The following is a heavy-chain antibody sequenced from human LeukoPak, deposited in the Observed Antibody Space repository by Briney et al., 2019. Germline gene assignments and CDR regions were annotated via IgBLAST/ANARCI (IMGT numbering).Heavy chain of an antibody. D-gene: IGHD2-15*01. Sequence: SVKVSCKASGGTFSSYAISWVRQAPGQGVEWMGRIIPILGIANYAQKFQGRVTITADKSTSTAYMELSSLRSEDTAVYYCASVVVVVAASRAPFDIWGQGTMVTVSS. CDR2: IIPILGIA. CDR3: ASVVVVVAASRAPFDI. J-gene: IGHJ3*02. V-gene: IGHV1-69*04. CDR1: GGTFSSYA.